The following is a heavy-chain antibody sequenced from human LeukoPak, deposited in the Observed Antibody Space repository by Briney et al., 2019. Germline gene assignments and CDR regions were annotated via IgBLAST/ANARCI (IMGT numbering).Heavy chain of an antibody. CDR3: ARERRYYYGSGSYYAAFDI. D-gene: IGHD3-10*01. CDR1: GYTFTSYD. CDR2: MNPNSGNT. Sequence: ASVKVSCKASGYTFTSYDINWVRQATGQGLEWMGWMNPNSGNTGYAQKFQGRVTITRNTSISTAYMELSSLRSEDTAVYYCARERRYYYGSGSYYAAFDIWGQGTMVTVSS. J-gene: IGHJ3*02. V-gene: IGHV1-8*03.